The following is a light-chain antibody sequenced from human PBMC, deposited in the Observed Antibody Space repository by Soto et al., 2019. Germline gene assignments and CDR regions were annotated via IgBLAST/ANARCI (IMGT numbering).Light chain of an antibody. CDR2: GAF. CDR1: QSVNSNY. J-gene: IGKJ2*01. V-gene: IGKV3-20*01. Sequence: EIVLTQSPGTLSLSPGERATLSCRASQSVNSNYLAWYQHRLGQAPRLLIYGAFNRAPGIPDRFSGSGSGTDFTLTISGLEPEDFAMYYCQQYDSPPLYIFGPGTKVEI. CDR3: QQYDSPPLYI.